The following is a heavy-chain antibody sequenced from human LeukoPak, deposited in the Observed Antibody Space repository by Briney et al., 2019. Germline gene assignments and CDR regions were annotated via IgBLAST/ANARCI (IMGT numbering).Heavy chain of an antibody. CDR3: ARDLDYYDSSGTLDY. V-gene: IGHV3-30-3*01. D-gene: IGHD3-22*01. J-gene: IGHJ4*02. Sequence: GRSLRLSCAASGFTFSSYAMPWVRQAPGKGLEWVAVISYDGSNKYYADSVKGRFTISRDNSKNTLYLQMNSLRAEDTAVYYCARDLDYYDSSGTLDYWGQGTLVTVSS. CDR2: ISYDGSNK. CDR1: GFTFSSYA.